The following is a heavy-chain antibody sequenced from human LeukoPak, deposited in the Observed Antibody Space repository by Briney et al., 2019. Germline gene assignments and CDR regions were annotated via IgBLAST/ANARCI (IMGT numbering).Heavy chain of an antibody. CDR3: SKLFCSGASCYSNPFYH. CDR2: ISGGGTRT. Sequence: GGSLRLSCAASGFTFNDYAMTWVRQAPGRGLEWVSGISGGGTRTYYAYSVKGRFSISRDNSKNTFDLQMNSLRVEETAVYYRSKLFCSGASCYSNPFYHWGQGTLVIVSS. D-gene: IGHD2-15*01. V-gene: IGHV3-23*01. J-gene: IGHJ4*02. CDR1: GFTFNDYA.